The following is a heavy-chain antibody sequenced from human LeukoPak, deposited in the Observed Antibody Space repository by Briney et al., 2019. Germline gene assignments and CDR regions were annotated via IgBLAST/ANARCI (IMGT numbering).Heavy chain of an antibody. CDR2: ISGSATST. V-gene: IGHV3-23*01. Sequence: GGSLRLSCAASGFTFANYAMSWVRQAPGKGLEWVSSISGSATSTFHADSVKGRFTISRDNSKNTLFLQMNSLRAEDTALYYCAKRHTTGWFYLDYWGRGTLVTVSS. D-gene: IGHD6-19*01. J-gene: IGHJ4*02. CDR3: AKRHTTGWFYLDY. CDR1: GFTFANYA.